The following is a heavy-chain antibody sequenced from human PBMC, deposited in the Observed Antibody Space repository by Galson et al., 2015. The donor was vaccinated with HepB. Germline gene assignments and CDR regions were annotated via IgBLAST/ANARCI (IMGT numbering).Heavy chain of an antibody. Sequence: SLRLSCAASGFTFSSYSMSWFRQAPGTGLERVSFVTSISSYIYYADSVKGRFTISRDNAKNSLYLQMNSLSVEDSAVYYCARSPYDSWSGSYYFYMDVWGKGTTVTVSS. V-gene: IGHV3-21*01. CDR2: VTSISSYI. D-gene: IGHD3-3*01. CDR3: ARSPYDSWSGSYYFYMDV. CDR1: GFTFSSYS. J-gene: IGHJ6*03.